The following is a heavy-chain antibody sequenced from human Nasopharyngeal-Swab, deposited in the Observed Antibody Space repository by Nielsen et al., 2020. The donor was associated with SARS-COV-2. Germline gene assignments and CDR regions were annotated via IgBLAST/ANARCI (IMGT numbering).Heavy chain of an antibody. CDR3: ARDGVARLFDY. CDR1: GFTFSSYS. J-gene: IGHJ4*02. CDR2: ISSSSSSI. D-gene: IGHD3-10*01. Sequence: GESLKISCAASGFTFSSYSMNWVRQAPGKGLEWVSSISSSSSSIYYADSVKGRFTISRDNAKNSLYLQMNSLRAEDTAVYYCARDGVARLFDYWGQGTLVTVSS. V-gene: IGHV3-21*01.